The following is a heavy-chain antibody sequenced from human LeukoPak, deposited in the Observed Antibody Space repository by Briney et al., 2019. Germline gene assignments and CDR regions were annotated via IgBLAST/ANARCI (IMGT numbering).Heavy chain of an antibody. Sequence: GGSLRLSCEASGFSFSSYATSWVRQAPGKGLEWVSGISGSGGSTYYAGSVKGRFTISRDISKNTLYLQMNSLRAEDTAVYYCARDLYADFWSGSVFDYWGRGTLVTVSS. D-gene: IGHD3-3*01. V-gene: IGHV3-23*01. CDR3: ARDLYADFWSGSVFDY. CDR2: ISGSGGST. CDR1: GFSFSSYA. J-gene: IGHJ4*02.